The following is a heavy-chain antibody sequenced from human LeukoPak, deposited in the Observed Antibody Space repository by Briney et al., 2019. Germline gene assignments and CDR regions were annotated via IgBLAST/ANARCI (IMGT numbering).Heavy chain of an antibody. J-gene: IGHJ6*03. CDR2: INHSGST. CDR1: GGSFNGYY. V-gene: IGHV4-34*01. CDR3: ARGCRGYYYSYYMDV. Sequence: KPSETLSLTCALYGGSFNGYYWRWIRQPPGKGLEWIGEINHSGSTNYNPSLKSRVTISVDTSKNQFSLRLSSVTAADSAVYYCARGCRGYYYSYYMDVWGKGTTVTVSS. D-gene: IGHD1-1*01.